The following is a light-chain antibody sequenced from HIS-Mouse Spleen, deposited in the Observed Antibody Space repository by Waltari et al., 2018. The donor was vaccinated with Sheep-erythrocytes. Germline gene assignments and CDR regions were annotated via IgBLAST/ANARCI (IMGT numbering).Light chain of an antibody. J-gene: IGLJ3*02. CDR2: EGS. CDR3: CSYAGSSTL. CDR1: SSDFGSYNL. V-gene: IGLV2-23*01. Sequence: QSALTQPASVSGSPGQSITLPCPGTSSDFGSYNLVPWYQQHPGKAPKLMIYEGSKRPSGVSNRFSGSKSGNTASLTISGLQAEDEADYYCCSYAGSSTLFGGGTKLTVL.